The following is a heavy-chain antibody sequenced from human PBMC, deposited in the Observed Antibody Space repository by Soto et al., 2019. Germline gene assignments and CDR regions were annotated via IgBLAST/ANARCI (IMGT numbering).Heavy chain of an antibody. CDR3: SRHHGRTTSDNWFDT. CDR1: GDTFFTYD. CDR2: ISTYSGDT. J-gene: IGHJ5*02. Sequence: QVHLVQSGVEVKTPGASVKVSCQASGDTFFTYDISWVRQAAGQGLEWMGWISTYSGDTKYAQKYQARVTMTTDTATTTGYRKLRSVRSDDTAVYYCSRHHGRTTSDNWFDTWGQGTMVTVSS. D-gene: IGHD1-1*01. V-gene: IGHV1-18*01.